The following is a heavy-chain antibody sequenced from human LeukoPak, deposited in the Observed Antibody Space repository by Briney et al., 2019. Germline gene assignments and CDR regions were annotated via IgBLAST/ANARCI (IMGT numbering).Heavy chain of an antibody. V-gene: IGHV1-18*01. J-gene: IGHJ6*02. CDR3: ARDSWELKNYYGMDV. CDR1: GYTFTSYG. CDR2: ISAYNGNT. D-gene: IGHD1-26*01. Sequence: ASVKVSCKDSGYTFTSYGISWVRQAPGQGLEWMGWISAYNGNTNYAQKLQGRVTMTTDTSTSTAYMELRSLRSDDTAVYYCARDSWELKNYYGMDVWGQGTTVTVSS.